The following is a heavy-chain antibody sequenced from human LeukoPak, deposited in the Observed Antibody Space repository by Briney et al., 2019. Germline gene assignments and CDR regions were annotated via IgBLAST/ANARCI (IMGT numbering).Heavy chain of an antibody. D-gene: IGHD2-15*01. V-gene: IGHV3-13*01. CDR3: ARDRGGHYYYGMDV. CDR2: IGTAGDT. J-gene: IGHJ6*02. Sequence: GSLRLSCAASGFTFSSYDMHWVRQATGKGLEWVSAIGTAGDTYYPGSVKGRFTISRENAKNTLYLQMNSLRAEDTAVYYCARDRGGHYYYGMDVWGQGTTVTVSS. CDR1: GFTFSSYD.